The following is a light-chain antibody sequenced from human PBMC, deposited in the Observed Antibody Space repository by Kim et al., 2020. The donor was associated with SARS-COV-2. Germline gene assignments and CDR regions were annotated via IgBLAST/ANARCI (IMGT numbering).Light chain of an antibody. CDR1: SLRSYY. CDR2: GKN. J-gene: IGLJ2*01. V-gene: IGLV3-19*01. CDR3: NSRDSSGNHLV. Sequence: SSELTQDPAVSVALGQTVRITCKGDSLRSYYASWYQQKPGQAPVLVIYGKNNRPSGIPDRFSGSSSGNTASLTITGAQAEDEADYYFNSRDSSGNHLVFGGGTQLTVL.